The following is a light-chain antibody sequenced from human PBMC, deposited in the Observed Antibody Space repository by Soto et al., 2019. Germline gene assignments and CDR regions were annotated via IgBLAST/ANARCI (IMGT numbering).Light chain of an antibody. Sequence: QSALTQPASVSGSPGQSITISCTGTSSDIGSYNLVSWYQQTPGKVPKLIIYEDNKRPSGVSNRFSGSKSGNTASLTISGLQAEDEADYYCSSYTSSSTLVFGTGTKVTVL. CDR2: EDN. V-gene: IGLV2-14*02. J-gene: IGLJ1*01. CDR1: SSDIGSYNL. CDR3: SSYTSSSTLV.